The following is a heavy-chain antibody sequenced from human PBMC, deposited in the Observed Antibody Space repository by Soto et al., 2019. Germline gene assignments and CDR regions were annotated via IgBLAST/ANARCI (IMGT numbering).Heavy chain of an antibody. Sequence: QVQLQESGPGLVKPSETLSLTCSVSAGSLSNYYWTWIRQSPGMGLEVIGEIYHTGSTKYNPSLRSRVAISVDTSKNQFSLTLSSVTPADTAVYYCARGGRGSGLYFLYYFDPWGQGTLITVSS. CDR2: IYHTGST. CDR1: AGSLSNYY. V-gene: IGHV4-59*01. CDR3: ARGGRGSGLYFLYYFDP. D-gene: IGHD6-19*01. J-gene: IGHJ4*02.